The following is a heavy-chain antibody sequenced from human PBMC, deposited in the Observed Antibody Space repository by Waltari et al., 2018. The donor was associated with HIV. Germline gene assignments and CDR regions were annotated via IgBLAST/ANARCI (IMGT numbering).Heavy chain of an antibody. D-gene: IGHD6-19*01. CDR2: IQKDERNK. V-gene: IGHV3-30*02. CDR1: GFILSRYG. J-gene: IGHJ4*02. Sequence: QVQLVESGGGVVQPGGSLRLSCAASGFILSRYGMHWVRQVPGKGLEWVALIQKDERNKYYADSVKGRFTISRDSSTNVLFLQMNSLRVEDTALYYCVKDLSGGWSLDYWGQGTLVTVS. CDR3: VKDLSGGWSLDY.